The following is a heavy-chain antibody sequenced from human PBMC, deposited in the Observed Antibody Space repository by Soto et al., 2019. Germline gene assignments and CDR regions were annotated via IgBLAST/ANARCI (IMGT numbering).Heavy chain of an antibody. J-gene: IGHJ4*02. CDR2: IIPMLGMS. D-gene: IGHD3-10*01. V-gene: IGHV1-69*02. CDR3: ATNYGSGSTHFDY. CDR1: GDTFNFYT. Sequence: QVQLVQSGAEVKKPGSPVRVSCTASGDTFNFYTISWVRQVPGQGPEWMGKIIPMLGMSNYAQKFQGRVTIMADKSTSTVYMNLRGLTSGDTAVYYCATNYGSGSTHFDYWGQGTLVTVSS.